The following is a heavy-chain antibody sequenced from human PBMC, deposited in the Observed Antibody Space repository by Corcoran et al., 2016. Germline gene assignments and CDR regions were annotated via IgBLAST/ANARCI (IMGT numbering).Heavy chain of an antibody. CDR3: ASLGDRWRFRGGYFEL. V-gene: IGHV3-21*01. Sequence: EVQLVECGGGLVKPGGSLRLSCAASGFTFSSYSMNWVRQAPGKGLEWVSSISSRSSYIYYADSVKGRFTISRDNAKNSLYPQMNSLRAEDTAVYYCASLGDRWRFRGGYFELWGRGTLVTVSS. CDR1: GFTFSSYS. D-gene: IGHD3-16*01. CDR2: ISSRSSYI. J-gene: IGHJ2*01.